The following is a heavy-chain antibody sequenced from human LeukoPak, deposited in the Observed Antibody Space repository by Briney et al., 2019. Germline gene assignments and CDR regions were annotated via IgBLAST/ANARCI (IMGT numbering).Heavy chain of an antibody. D-gene: IGHD3-22*01. V-gene: IGHV4-39*07. CDR3: ARDCDSSGFVGY. CDR1: GSSISSSSYY. Sequence: SETLSLTCTVSGSSISSSSYYWGWIRQPPGKGLEWIGSIYYSGSTYYNPSLKSRVTISVDTSKNQFSLKLSSVTAADTAVYYCARDCDSSGFVGYWGQGTLVTVSS. J-gene: IGHJ4*02. CDR2: IYYSGST.